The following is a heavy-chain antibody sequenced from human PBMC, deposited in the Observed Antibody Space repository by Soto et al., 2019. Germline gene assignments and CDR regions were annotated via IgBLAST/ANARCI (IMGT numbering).Heavy chain of an antibody. J-gene: IGHJ5*02. V-gene: IGHV3-21*01. CDR2: ISSSSSYI. CDR1: GFTFSSYS. CDR3: ARDRTVDQLLSSYWYDP. Sequence: PVGSLRLSCAASGFTFSSYSMNWVRQAPGKGLEWVSSISSSSSYIYYADSVKGRFTISRDNAKNSLYLQMNSLRAEDTAVYYCARDRTVDQLLSSYWYDPWGQGTLVTVSS. D-gene: IGHD2-2*01.